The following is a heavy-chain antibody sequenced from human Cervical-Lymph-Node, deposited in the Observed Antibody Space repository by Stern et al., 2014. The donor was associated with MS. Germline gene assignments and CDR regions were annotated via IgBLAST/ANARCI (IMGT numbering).Heavy chain of an antibody. CDR2: INPNTGVT. J-gene: IGHJ4*02. CDR3: ARGYPFFDN. CDR1: GYTFTGFF. Sequence: HVQLVQSGAEVKKPGASVKVSCTASGYTFTGFFLHWVRQAPGQGLEWVGWINPNTGVTKSAQKFQGWVTLTGDTSINTVYMELNRLKSDDTAVFYCARGYPFFDNWGQGTLVTVSS. D-gene: IGHD2-15*01. V-gene: IGHV1-2*04.